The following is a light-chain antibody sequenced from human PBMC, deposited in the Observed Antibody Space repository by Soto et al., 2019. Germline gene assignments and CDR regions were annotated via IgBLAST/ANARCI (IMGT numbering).Light chain of an antibody. V-gene: IGKV1-5*03. Sequence: DIQMTQSPSTLSASVGDRVTITCRASQSISSWLAWYQQKPGKAPKLLIYKASSLESGVPSRFSGSGSGTEFTLTISSLQPDDFATYYCQQYNSYSGGTFGQGTKVGIK. J-gene: IGKJ1*01. CDR3: QQYNSYSGGT. CDR1: QSISSW. CDR2: KAS.